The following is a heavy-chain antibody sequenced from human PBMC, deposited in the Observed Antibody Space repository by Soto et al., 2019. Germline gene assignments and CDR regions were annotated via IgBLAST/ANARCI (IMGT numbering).Heavy chain of an antibody. CDR3: AKWAHVTVGGDDAFDI. Sequence: GGSLRLSCAASGFTFSSYAMSWFRQAPGKGLEWVSAISGSGGSTYYADSVKGRFTMSRDNSKNTLYLQMNSLRAEDTGVYYCAKWAHVTVGGDDAFDIWGQGTMVTVSS. CDR2: ISGSGGST. D-gene: IGHD3-16*01. CDR1: GFTFSSYA. J-gene: IGHJ3*02. V-gene: IGHV3-23*01.